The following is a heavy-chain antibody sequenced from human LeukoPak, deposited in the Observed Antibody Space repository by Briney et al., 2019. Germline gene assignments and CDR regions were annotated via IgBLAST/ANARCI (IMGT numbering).Heavy chain of an antibody. D-gene: IGHD5-12*01. CDR2: IGRGGDT. Sequence: LAGGSLRLSCAASGLTFSTYDMHWVRQATGEGLEWVSGIGRGGDTYYVGSVKGRFTISRENAKNSLYLQMNSLRSGDTAVYYCARGGYSGFDVWGQGTVVTVSS. V-gene: IGHV3-13*04. J-gene: IGHJ3*01. CDR1: GLTFSTYD. CDR3: ARGGYSGFDV.